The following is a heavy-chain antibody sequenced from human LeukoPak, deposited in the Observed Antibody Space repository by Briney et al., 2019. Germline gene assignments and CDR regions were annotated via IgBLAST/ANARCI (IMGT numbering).Heavy chain of an antibody. CDR2: IYYDGSP. CDR1: GGSIRSSSYY. V-gene: IGHV4-39*01. Sequence: SETLSLTCTASGGSIRSSSYYWGWIRQPPGKGLEWIGSIYYDGSPYYNPSLKSRVTISVDTSKNQFSLKVRSVTAADTAVYYCARQVLEMTAMYPFDIWGQGTIVTVSS. CDR3: ARQVLEMTAMYPFDI. J-gene: IGHJ3*02. D-gene: IGHD5-24*01.